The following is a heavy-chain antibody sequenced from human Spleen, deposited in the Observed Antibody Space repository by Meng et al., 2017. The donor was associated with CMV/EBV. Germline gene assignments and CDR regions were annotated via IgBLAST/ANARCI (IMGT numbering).Heavy chain of an antibody. V-gene: IGHV1-2*04. J-gene: IGHJ4*02. CDR3: ARSGSYSSSWSFDY. D-gene: IGHD6-13*01. Sequence: SGYTFTGYYMHWVRQAPGQGLEWMGWINPNSGGTNYAQKFQGWVTMTRDTSISTAYMELSRLRSDDTAVYYCARSGSYSSSWSFDYWGQGTLVTVSS. CDR2: INPNSGGT. CDR1: GYTFTGYY.